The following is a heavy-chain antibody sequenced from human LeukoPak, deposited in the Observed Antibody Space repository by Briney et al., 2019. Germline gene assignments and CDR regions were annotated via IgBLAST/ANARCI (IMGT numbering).Heavy chain of an antibody. Sequence: GGTLRLSCAASGFTFSSYGMIWVRQAPGKGLEWVSYISGSSSIIHYADSVKGRFTISRDNAKHSLYLQMNSLRPEDTAVYFCARGQIAADNWFDPWGQGTLVTVSS. CDR2: ISGSSSII. J-gene: IGHJ5*02. CDR1: GFTFSSYG. D-gene: IGHD6-25*01. CDR3: ARGQIAADNWFDP. V-gene: IGHV3-48*01.